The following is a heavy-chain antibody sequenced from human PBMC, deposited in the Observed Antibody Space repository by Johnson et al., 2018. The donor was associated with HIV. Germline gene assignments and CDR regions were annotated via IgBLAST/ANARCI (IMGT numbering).Heavy chain of an antibody. CDR3: AKSVVVVLVGNNDDAFDM. Sequence: QVQLVESGGGVVQPGRSLRLSCAASGFTFSSYGMHWVRQAPGKGLEWVAVISYDGSNKYYADSVKGRFTISRDNPWNTLYLQMNNLTSEETAVYYCAKSVVVVLVGNNDDAFDMWGQGTMVTVSS. CDR2: ISYDGSNK. J-gene: IGHJ3*02. D-gene: IGHD2-21*01. V-gene: IGHV3-30*18. CDR1: GFTFSSYG.